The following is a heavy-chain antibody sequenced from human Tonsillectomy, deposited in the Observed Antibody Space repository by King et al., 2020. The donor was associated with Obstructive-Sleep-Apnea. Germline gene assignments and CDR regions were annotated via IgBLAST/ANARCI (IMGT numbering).Heavy chain of an antibody. V-gene: IGHV3-73*01. D-gene: IGHD1-20*01. CDR1: GFTFSDSA. Sequence: VQLVESGGGLVQPGGSLKLSCAASGFTFSDSAMHWVRQASGKGLEWVGRIRSKGNRYATAYAASVKGRFTISRDDSKNTAYLQMNSLKTEDTAVYYCNSEFDVYDGNDVDYWGQGTLVTVSS. CDR3: NSEFDVYDGNDVDY. CDR2: IRSKGNRYAT. J-gene: IGHJ4*02.